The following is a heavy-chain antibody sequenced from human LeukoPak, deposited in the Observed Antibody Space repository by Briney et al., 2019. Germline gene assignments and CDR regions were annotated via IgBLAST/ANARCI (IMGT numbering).Heavy chain of an antibody. D-gene: IGHD6-13*01. V-gene: IGHV3-30*02. CDR1: GFTFSSYA. Sequence: PGRSLRLSCAASGFTFSSYAMHWVRQAPGKGLEWVAFIRYDGSNKYYADSVKGRFTISRDNSKNTLYLQMNSLRAEDTAVYYCAKDFGIAAGVYYYYYYMDVWGKGTTVTVSS. CDR2: IRYDGSNK. CDR3: AKDFGIAAGVYYYYYYMDV. J-gene: IGHJ6*03.